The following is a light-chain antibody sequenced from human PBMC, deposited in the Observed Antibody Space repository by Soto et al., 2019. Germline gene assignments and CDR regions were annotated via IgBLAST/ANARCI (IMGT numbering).Light chain of an antibody. CDR2: DGS. Sequence: QSALTQPASVSGSPGQSITISCTGTSSDVGGYNYVSWYQQHPGKSPKLMIYDGSNRPAGVSNRFSGSKSGNTASLTISGLKAEDVADDYCSSYPSSSNVAFGGGTKLTVL. CDR1: SSDVGGYNY. V-gene: IGLV2-14*01. CDR3: SSYPSSSNVA. J-gene: IGLJ2*01.